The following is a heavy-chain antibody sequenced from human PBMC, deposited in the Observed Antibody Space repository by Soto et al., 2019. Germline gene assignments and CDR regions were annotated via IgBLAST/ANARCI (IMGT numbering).Heavy chain of an antibody. D-gene: IGHD3-9*01. CDR2: ISSSSSYI. Sequence: EVQLVESGGGLVKPGGSLRLSCAASGFTFSSYSMNWVRQAPGKGLEWVSSISSSSSYIYYAASVKGRFTISRDNAKNTLYLQMNSLRAEDTAVYYCARVVGLRYFDWLFDYWGQGTLVTVSS. CDR3: ARVVGLRYFDWLFDY. V-gene: IGHV3-21*01. CDR1: GFTFSSYS. J-gene: IGHJ4*02.